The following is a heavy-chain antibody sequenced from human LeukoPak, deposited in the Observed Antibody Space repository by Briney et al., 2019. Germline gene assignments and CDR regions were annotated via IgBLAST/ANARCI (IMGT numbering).Heavy chain of an antibody. J-gene: IGHJ4*02. Sequence: GGSLRLSCAASGFTFSNAWINWVRQPPGKGLEWVGRIKSKPDGETTDYAAPVKGRFTISRDDSKNTVYLQMNTLKTADTAVYLCATGRYFDYWGQGTPLTVSS. V-gene: IGHV3-15*01. CDR3: ATGRYFDY. CDR2: IKSKPDGETT. CDR1: GFTFSNAW.